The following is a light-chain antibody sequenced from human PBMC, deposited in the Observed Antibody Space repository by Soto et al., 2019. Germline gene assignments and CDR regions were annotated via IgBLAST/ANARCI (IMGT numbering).Light chain of an antibody. J-gene: IGKJ5*01. Sequence: VLTQSPGTLSLSPGERATLSCRASQSVSSRLAWYQHKSGQAPRLLISGASRRATGIPDRFSGSGSGKDFTLTISRLEPEDFALDHCQHYYGTSPSRFGQGTCLEI. CDR2: GAS. CDR3: QHYYGTSPSR. CDR1: QSVSSR. V-gene: IGKV3-20*01.